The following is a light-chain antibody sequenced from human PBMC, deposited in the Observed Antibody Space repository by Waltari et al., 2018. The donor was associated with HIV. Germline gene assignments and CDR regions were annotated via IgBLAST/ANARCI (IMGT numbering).Light chain of an antibody. V-gene: IGLV2-23*02. CDR3: CSYAGSSTLV. Sequence: QSALTQPASVSGSTGQSLTISCTGTSSDVGGYNYVSWYQQHPGKAPNLLIYAVSNRPSSVSSHCSGSRPASTAYLTISELQAEDGAEYYCCSYAGSSTLVFGGGTKLTVL. J-gene: IGLJ2*01. CDR2: AVS. CDR1: SSDVGGYNY.